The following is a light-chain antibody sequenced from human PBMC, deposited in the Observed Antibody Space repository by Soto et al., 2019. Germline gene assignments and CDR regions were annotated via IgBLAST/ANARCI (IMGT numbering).Light chain of an antibody. J-gene: IGKJ4*01. CDR3: QQYYSYPLT. Sequence: DIQMTQSPSSLSASVGDRVTIVCRASQTMSKCVSWYQQKPGKAPEFLIYTASTLYSGVHSRFSGRGSGTDFTLTISCLQSEDFATYYCQQYYSYPLTFGGGTKVDI. CDR1: QTMSKC. V-gene: IGKV1-16*01. CDR2: TAS.